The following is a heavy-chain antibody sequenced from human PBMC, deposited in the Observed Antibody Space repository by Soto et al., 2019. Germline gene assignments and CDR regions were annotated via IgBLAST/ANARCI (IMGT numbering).Heavy chain of an antibody. CDR3: VKDSTVSGVRQGTDY. CDR1: GFIFDDFA. Sequence: EVQLVESGGGLVQPGGSLRLSCAASGFIFDDFAMHWVRQAPGKGLEWVAGIIWNSAYIVYGDSVKGRFTVSRDNAKKSPYLQTNSLRPEDSATYYCVKDSTVSGVRQGTDYWGRGTLVTVSS. V-gene: IGHV3-9*01. D-gene: IGHD1-1*01. CDR2: IIWNSAYI. J-gene: IGHJ4*01.